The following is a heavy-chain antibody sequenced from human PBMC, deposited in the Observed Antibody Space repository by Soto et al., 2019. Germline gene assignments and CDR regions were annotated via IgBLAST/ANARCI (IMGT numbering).Heavy chain of an antibody. V-gene: IGHV3-23*01. CDR3: ARDTPVVTFLFEH. D-gene: IGHD2-21*02. CDR1: GFTFYAHA. J-gene: IGHJ4*02. CDR2: ITDTGVST. Sequence: EVQLLESGGGLVQPGGSLRLSCAASGFTFYAHAMSWVRQAPGKGLEWVSRITDTGVSTYYADSVKGRFTISRDHSKSALYLQMNSLRAEDTAVYYWARDTPVVTFLFEHWGQGALVTVSS.